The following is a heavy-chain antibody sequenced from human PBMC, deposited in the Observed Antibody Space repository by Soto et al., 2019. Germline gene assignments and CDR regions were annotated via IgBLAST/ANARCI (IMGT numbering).Heavy chain of an antibody. CDR1: GFTFDDYG. V-gene: IGHV3-20*04. D-gene: IGHD1-26*01. Sequence: EVQLVESGGGVVRPGGSLSLSCAASGFTFDDYGMSWVRQAPVKWLEWGSGINWTGGSTGYSDSVKGRFTISRDNAKNSLYLQMNSLSAEDTALYYCARVSGSYCRLSYYFDYWGQGTLVTVS. J-gene: IGHJ4*02. CDR3: ARVSGSYCRLSYYFDY. CDR2: INWTGGST.